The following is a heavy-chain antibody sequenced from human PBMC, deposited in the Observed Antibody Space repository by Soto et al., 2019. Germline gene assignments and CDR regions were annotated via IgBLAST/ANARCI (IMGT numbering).Heavy chain of an antibody. CDR3: AKDRRGVMDV. V-gene: IGHV3-23*01. J-gene: IGHJ6*01. CDR1: GFTFSSYD. Sequence: EVQLLESGGGLVQPGGSLRLSCAGSGFTFSSYDMSWVRQAPGKGLEWVSAVSESGRSTYYADSVKGRFTISRDNSKNSLSLQMSSLRAEDTAVYYCAKDRRGVMDVWGQGTTVTVSS. CDR2: VSESGRST. D-gene: IGHD3-10*01.